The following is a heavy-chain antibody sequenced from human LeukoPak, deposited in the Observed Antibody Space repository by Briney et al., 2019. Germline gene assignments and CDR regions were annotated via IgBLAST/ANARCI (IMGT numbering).Heavy chain of an antibody. CDR2: IYYSGST. J-gene: IGHJ3*02. D-gene: IGHD3-16*01. CDR1: GGSISSSSYY. V-gene: IGHV4-39*07. Sequence: SENLSLTFTVSGGSISSSSYYWGWIRQPPGKGLEWIGSIYYSGSTYYNPSLKSRVTISVGTSKNQFSLKLSSVTAADTAVYYCSGITFGGVDPAAFDIWGQGTMVTVSS. CDR3: SGITFGGVDPAAFDI.